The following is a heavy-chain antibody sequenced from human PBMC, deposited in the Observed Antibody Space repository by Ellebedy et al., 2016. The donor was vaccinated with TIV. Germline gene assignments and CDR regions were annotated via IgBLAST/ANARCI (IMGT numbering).Heavy chain of an antibody. CDR3: TRSLYYYENSGYNY. CDR2: ISDDGNIK. D-gene: IGHD3-22*01. CDR1: GFTFSSYA. J-gene: IGHJ4*02. Sequence: GESLKISCAASGFTFSSYAMHWVRQAPGKGLEWVAVISDDGNIKYYADSVKGRFTISRDNSKNTLYLQMNSLRAEDTAVYYCTRSLYYYENSGYNYWGQGTLVTVSS. V-gene: IGHV3-30-3*01.